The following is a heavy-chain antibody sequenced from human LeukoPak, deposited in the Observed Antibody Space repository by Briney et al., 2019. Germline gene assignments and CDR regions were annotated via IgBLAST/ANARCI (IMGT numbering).Heavy chain of an antibody. CDR2: INHSGST. Sequence: SETLSLTCAVYGGSFSGYYWSWIRQPPGKGLEWIGEINHSGSTNCNPSLKSRVTISVDTSKNQFSLKLSSVTAADTAVYYCARGGGGYCSSTSCRKFNWFDPWGQGTLVTVSS. J-gene: IGHJ5*02. D-gene: IGHD2-2*01. V-gene: IGHV4-34*01. CDR1: GGSFSGYY. CDR3: ARGGGGYCSSTSCRKFNWFDP.